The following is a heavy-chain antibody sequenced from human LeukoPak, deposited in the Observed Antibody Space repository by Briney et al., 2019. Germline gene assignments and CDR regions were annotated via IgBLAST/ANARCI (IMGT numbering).Heavy chain of an antibody. CDR1: GYTFTSYD. D-gene: IGHD5-12*01. CDR3: ARALRVGRYFADY. Sequence: ASVKVSCKASGYTFTSYDINWVRQATGQGPEWMGWMNPNSGNTGYAQKFQGRVTMTRNNSISTAYMELSSLRSEDTAVYYCARALRVGRYFADYWGQGTLVTVSS. V-gene: IGHV1-8*02. CDR2: MNPNSGNT. J-gene: IGHJ4*02.